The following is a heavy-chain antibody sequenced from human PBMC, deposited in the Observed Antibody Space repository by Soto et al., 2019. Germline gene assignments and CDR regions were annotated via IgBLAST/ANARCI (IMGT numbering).Heavy chain of an antibody. D-gene: IGHD2-8*01. CDR3: AKPVADCTNGVCYSPTKLYYYGMDV. J-gene: IGHJ6*02. CDR2: ISGSGGST. V-gene: IGHV3-23*01. Sequence: GGSLRLSCAASGFTFSSYAMSWVRQAPGKGLEWVSAISGSGGSTYYADSVKGRFTISRDNSKNTLYLQMNSLRAEDTAVYYCAKPVADCTNGVCYSPTKLYYYGMDVWGQGTTVTVSS. CDR1: GFTFSSYA.